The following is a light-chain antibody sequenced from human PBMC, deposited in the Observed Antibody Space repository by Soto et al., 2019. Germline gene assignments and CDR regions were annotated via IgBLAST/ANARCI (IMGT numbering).Light chain of an antibody. CDR3: QSYDGSLSGYV. V-gene: IGLV1-40*01. Sequence: QSVLTQPPSVSGAPGQRVTISCTGSSSNIGAGYDVHWYQQLPGTAPKLLIYGNNNRPSGVPDRFSGSKSGTSASLAITGLQAEDEADYYCQSYDGSLSGYVFGTGTQLTVL. CDR2: GNN. CDR1: SSNIGAGYD. J-gene: IGLJ1*01.